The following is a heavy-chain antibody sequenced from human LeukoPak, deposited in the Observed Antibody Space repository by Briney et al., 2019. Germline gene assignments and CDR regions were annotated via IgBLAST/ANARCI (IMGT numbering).Heavy chain of an antibody. Sequence: PSETLSLTCTVSGDSISSSSYYWGWIRQPPGKGLEWIASIYYSGSTYYNPSLKSRVTISVDASKNQFSLKLSSVTAADTAVYYCARRIAGNWFDPWGQGTLVTVSS. D-gene: IGHD6-13*01. V-gene: IGHV4-39*01. J-gene: IGHJ5*02. CDR1: GDSISSSSYY. CDR2: IYYSGST. CDR3: ARRIAGNWFDP.